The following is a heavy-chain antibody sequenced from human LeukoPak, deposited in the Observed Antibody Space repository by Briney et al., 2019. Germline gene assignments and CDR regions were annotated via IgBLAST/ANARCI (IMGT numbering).Heavy chain of an antibody. J-gene: IGHJ6*02. D-gene: IGHD6-13*01. CDR1: GYTFINYG. Sequence: ASVKVSCKTSGYTFINYGIQWVRQAPGQGLEWMGWISGFNGNTNYVQKLQDRVTMTTDPSTSTVFMELRSLRSDDTAVYYCARATYSSSWYNTYYYHGMDVWGQGTTVTVSS. CDR2: ISGFNGNT. V-gene: IGHV1-18*01. CDR3: ARATYSSSWYNTYYYHGMDV.